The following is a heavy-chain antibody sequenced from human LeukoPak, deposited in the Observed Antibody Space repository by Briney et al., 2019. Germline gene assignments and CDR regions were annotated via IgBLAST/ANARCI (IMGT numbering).Heavy chain of an antibody. J-gene: IGHJ4*02. CDR1: GFTFSTYA. CDR3: AKENLHTSGWWHFYY. V-gene: IGHV3-23*01. D-gene: IGHD6-19*01. Sequence: GGSLRLSCAASGFTFSTYAMIWVRQATGKGLEWVSAISRSGSNTYYADSVKGRFTISRDNSKNMVYLQLNSLRAEDTAVFYCAKENLHTSGWWHFYYWGQGTLVTVYS. CDR2: ISRSGSNT.